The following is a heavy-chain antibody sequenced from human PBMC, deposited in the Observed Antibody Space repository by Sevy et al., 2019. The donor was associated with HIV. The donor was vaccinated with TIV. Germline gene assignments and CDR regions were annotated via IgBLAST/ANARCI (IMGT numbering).Heavy chain of an antibody. CDR3: ARRHLAYYYGSGSYYSPGAFDI. V-gene: IGHV3-7*01. J-gene: IGHJ3*02. D-gene: IGHD3-10*01. CDR1: GFTFSSYW. Sequence: GESLKISCAASGFTFSSYWMSWVRQAPGKGLEWVANIKQDGSEKYYVDSVKGRFTISRDNAKNSLYLQMNSLRAEDTAVYYCARRHLAYYYGSGSYYSPGAFDIWGQGTMVTVSS. CDR2: IKQDGSEK.